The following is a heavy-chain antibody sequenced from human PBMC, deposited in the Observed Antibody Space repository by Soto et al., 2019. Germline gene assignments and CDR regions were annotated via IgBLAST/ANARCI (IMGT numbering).Heavy chain of an antibody. J-gene: IGHJ4*02. CDR2: IYYSGST. V-gene: IGHV4-39*01. D-gene: IGHD3-9*01. Sequence: QLQLQESGPGLVKPSETLSLTCTVSGGSISSSSYYWGWIRQPPGQGLEWIGSIYYSGSTYYNPSRKDRITVSVNTSKHQFTLKMSSVTASDTAVYYCASRWPLVLRSFDWLLSNFDYWGQGTLVTVSS. CDR1: GGSISSSSYY. CDR3: ASRWPLVLRSFDWLLSNFDY.